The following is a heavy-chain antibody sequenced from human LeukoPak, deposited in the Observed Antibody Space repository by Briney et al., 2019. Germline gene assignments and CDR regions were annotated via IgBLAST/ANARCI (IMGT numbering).Heavy chain of an antibody. CDR2: INDGVGGA. CDR3: ARDGSGSFGWFDP. CDR1: GFTFSNYA. J-gene: IGHJ5*02. Sequence: PGGSLRLSCSASGFTFSNYAMSWVRQAPGKGLEWVSAINDGVGGAFYADAVRGRFTISRDNSKNTLYLQMNSLRAEDTAVYYCARDGSGSFGWFDPWGQGTLVTVSS. D-gene: IGHD3-10*01. V-gene: IGHV3-23*01.